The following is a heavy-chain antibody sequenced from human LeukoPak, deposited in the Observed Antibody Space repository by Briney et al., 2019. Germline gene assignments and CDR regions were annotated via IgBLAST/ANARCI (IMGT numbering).Heavy chain of an antibody. CDR2: INPNSGGT. Sequence: ASVKVSCKASGYTFTSYYMHWVRQAPGQGLEWMGWINPNSGGTNYAQKFQGRVTMTRDTSISTAYMELGRLRSDDTAVYYCARGAASNSSPVDYWGQGTLVTVSS. J-gene: IGHJ4*02. CDR3: ARGAASNSSPVDY. CDR1: GYTFTSYY. D-gene: IGHD6-6*01. V-gene: IGHV1-2*02.